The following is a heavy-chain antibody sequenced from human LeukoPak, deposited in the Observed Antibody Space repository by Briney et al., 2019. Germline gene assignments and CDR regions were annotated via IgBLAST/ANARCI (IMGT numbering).Heavy chain of an antibody. Sequence: TPSETLSLTCTVSGGSISSSSYYWGWIRQPPGKGLEWIGSIFYSGSTYHNPSLKSRVTISVDTSKNQFSLKLRSVTAADTAVCYCARQGPSSSWSLDPLDCWGQGTLATVSS. CDR3: ARQGPSSSWSLDPLDC. D-gene: IGHD6-6*01. V-gene: IGHV4-39*01. CDR2: IFYSGST. J-gene: IGHJ4*02. CDR1: GGSISSSSYY.